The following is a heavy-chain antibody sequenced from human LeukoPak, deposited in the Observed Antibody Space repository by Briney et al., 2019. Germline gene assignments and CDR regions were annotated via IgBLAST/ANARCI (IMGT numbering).Heavy chain of an antibody. D-gene: IGHD2/OR15-2a*01. V-gene: IGHV3-15*01. CDR2: IRSDGTT. Sequence: GGSLRLYCATSGFTFSTAWFRWVRQAPGEGLEWLGRIRSDGTTDYAAPVKGRFTISRDGAKATIHLQMNSLKTEDTGIYYCTTVSHFYLGGQGTLVTVSS. CDR1: GFTFSTAW. CDR3: TTVSHFYL. J-gene: IGHJ4*02.